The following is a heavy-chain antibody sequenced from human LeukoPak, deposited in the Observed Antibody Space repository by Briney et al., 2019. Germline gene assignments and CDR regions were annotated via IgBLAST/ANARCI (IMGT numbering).Heavy chain of an antibody. Sequence: SETLSLTCTVSGDSLSSSTYYWVWIRQPPGKGLEWIGSIYYSGSTYYNPSLKSRVTISVDTSKNQFSLKLSSVTAADTAVYYCARSGYYDILTGYFGLNWYFDLWGRGTLVTVSS. D-gene: IGHD3-9*01. CDR1: GDSLSSSTYY. CDR2: IYYSGST. J-gene: IGHJ2*01. V-gene: IGHV4-39*01. CDR3: ARSGYYDILTGYFGLNWYFDL.